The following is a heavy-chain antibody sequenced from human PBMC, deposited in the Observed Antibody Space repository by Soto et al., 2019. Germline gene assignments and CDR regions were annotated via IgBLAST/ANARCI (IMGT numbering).Heavy chain of an antibody. CDR2: INHSGST. CDR3: ARALPHSSGYLLGMGFQH. V-gene: IGHV4-34*01. CDR1: GGSFSGYY. Sequence: KTSETLSLTCAVYGGSFSGYYWSWIRQPPGKGLEWIGEINHSGSTNYNPSLKSRVTISVDTSKNQFSLKLSSVTAADTAVYYCARALPHSSGYLLGMGFQHWGQGTLVTVSS. D-gene: IGHD3-22*01. J-gene: IGHJ1*01.